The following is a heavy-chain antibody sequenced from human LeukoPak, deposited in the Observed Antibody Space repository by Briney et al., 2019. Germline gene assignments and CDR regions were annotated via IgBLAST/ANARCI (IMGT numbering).Heavy chain of an antibody. V-gene: IGHV3-23*01. CDR3: AKGLTNLGDD. Sequence: GGSLRLSCAASGFTFSTYAMSWVRQAPGKGLEWVSGLSGSGSSAYYADSVKGRFTISRDNSKNTLYLQMNSLRPEDTAVYYCAKGLTNLGDDWGQGTLVTVSS. D-gene: IGHD3-9*01. CDR2: LSGSGSSA. J-gene: IGHJ4*02. CDR1: GFTFSTYA.